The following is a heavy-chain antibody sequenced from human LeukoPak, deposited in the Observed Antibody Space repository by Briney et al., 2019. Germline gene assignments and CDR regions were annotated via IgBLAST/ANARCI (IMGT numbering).Heavy chain of an antibody. V-gene: IGHV3-23*01. CDR3: AKGLTNLGDD. Sequence: GGSLRLSCAASGFTFSTYAMSWVRQAPGKGLEWVSGLSGSGSSAYYADSVKGRFTISRDNSKNTLYLQMNSLRPEDTAVYYCAKGLTNLGDDWGQGTLVTVSS. D-gene: IGHD3-9*01. CDR2: LSGSGSSA. J-gene: IGHJ4*02. CDR1: GFTFSTYA.